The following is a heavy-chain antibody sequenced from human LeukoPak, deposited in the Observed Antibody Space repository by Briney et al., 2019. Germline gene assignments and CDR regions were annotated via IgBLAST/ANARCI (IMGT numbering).Heavy chain of an antibody. D-gene: IGHD2-2*01. CDR1: GYTFTSYG. V-gene: IGHV1-18*01. CDR2: ISAYNGNT. CDR3: ARDTDIVVVPAAPDY. J-gene: IGHJ4*02. Sequence: ASVKVSCKASGYTFTSYGISWVRQAPGQGREWMGWISAYNGNTSYAQKLQGRVTITTDTSTSTAYMELRSLRSDDTAVYYCARDTDIVVVPAAPDYWGQGTLVTVSS.